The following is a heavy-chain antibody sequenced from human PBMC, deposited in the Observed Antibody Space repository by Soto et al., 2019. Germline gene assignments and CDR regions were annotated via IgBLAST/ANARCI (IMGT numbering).Heavy chain of an antibody. CDR1: GFTFSSYA. V-gene: IGHV3-23*01. J-gene: IGHJ5*02. D-gene: IGHD3-10*01. Sequence: PGGSLRLSCAASGFTFSSYAMSWVRQAPGKGLEWVSGISGSGGHIYYTDSVKGRFTISRDNSKNTLYLQMNSLRAEDTAVYYCAKGPYGSGSGRGWFDPWGQGTLVTVSS. CDR2: ISGSGGHI. CDR3: AKGPYGSGSGRGWFDP.